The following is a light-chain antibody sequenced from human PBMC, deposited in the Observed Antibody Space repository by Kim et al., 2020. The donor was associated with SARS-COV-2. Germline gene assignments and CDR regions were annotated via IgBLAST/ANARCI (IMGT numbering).Light chain of an antibody. CDR2: AAS. V-gene: IGKV1-27*01. CDR3: QKYDTAPWT. Sequence: ASVGEGVNITCRASQGISNYLDWYQQKPGEAPKLLIYAASTLQFGVSTRFSGSGSGTEFTLTISDLQPEDVATYYCQKYDTAPWTFGHGTKVDIK. CDR1: QGISNY. J-gene: IGKJ1*01.